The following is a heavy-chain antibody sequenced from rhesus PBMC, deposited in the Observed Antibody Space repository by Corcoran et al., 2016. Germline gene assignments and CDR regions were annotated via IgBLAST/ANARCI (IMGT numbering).Heavy chain of an antibody. CDR3: AKHTGFSFDY. CDR1: GCSIRGTY. Sequence: QLQLQESVPGLVNASETLTLTCAVSGCSIRGTYWPWIRQPPGQGLEWIGQINGNRGTTDYKPSLKSRVTSSKDASKNQFSLKLSSVTAADTAVYYCAKHTGFSFDYWGQGVPVTVSS. V-gene: IGHV4-80*01. D-gene: IGHD3-3*01. J-gene: IGHJ4*01. CDR2: INGNRGTT.